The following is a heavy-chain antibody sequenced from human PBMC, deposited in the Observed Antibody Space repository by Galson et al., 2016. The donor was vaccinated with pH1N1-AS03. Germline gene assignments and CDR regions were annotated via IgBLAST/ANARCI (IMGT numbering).Heavy chain of an antibody. V-gene: IGHV3-11*01. Sequence: SLRLSCAASGFTFSDYYMSWIRQAPGKGLEWISCITSSGGSGPTIYYADSVKGRFTISRDNAKNSLYLQMNSLRADDTAVYYCAVLKPGYTSGGGSIDYWGQGTVVTVSS. J-gene: IGHJ4*02. CDR2: ITSSGGSGPTI. CDR1: GFTFSDYY. D-gene: IGHD5-18*01. CDR3: AVLKPGYTSGGGSIDY.